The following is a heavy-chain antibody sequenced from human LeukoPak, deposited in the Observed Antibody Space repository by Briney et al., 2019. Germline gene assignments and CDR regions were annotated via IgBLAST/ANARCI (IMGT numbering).Heavy chain of an antibody. J-gene: IGHJ4*02. CDR2: IKQDGSDK. CDR1: GCISSYCW. V-gene: IGHV3-7*03. D-gene: IGHD2-15*01. CDR3: ATAQTFFY. Sequence: GESTTFSCIASGCISSYCWMSWLRQAPGKGLEWVANIKQDGSDKNSIDSVKGRFSISRDNAKSSLNLQMHNLRAEVTAVYYCATAQTFFYWGRGTLVSASS.